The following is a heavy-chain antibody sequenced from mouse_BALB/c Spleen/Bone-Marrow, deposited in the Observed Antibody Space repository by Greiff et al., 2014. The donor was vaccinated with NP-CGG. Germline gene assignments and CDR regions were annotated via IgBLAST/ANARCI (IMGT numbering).Heavy chain of an antibody. V-gene: IGHV1-54*01. CDR2: INPGSGGI. D-gene: IGHD1-1*01. CDR1: GYAFTNYW. J-gene: IGHJ4*01. Sequence: VQRVESGAELVRPGTTVKVSCKASGYAFTNYWIEWIKQRPGQGLEWIGVINPGSGGINYNEKFKGKATLTADKSSSTAYMQLSSLTSDDSAVYFCARELVRGMDYWGQGTSVTVSS. CDR3: ARELVRGMDY.